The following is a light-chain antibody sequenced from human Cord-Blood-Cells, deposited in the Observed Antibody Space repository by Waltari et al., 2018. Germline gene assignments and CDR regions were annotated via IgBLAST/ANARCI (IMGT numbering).Light chain of an antibody. Sequence: DIQMTQSPSSLYAYVGDRVTITCRASQSISSYLNWYQQKPGKAPKLLIYAASSLQSGVPSRFSGSGSGTDFTLTISSLQPEDFATYYCQQSYSTPRTFGQGTKVEIK. CDR2: AAS. J-gene: IGKJ1*01. CDR1: QSISSY. CDR3: QQSYSTPRT. V-gene: IGKV1-39*01.